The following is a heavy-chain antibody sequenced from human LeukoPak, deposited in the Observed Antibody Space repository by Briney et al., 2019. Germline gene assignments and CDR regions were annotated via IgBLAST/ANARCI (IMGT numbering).Heavy chain of an antibody. CDR2: LSAGGSGT. CDR3: AKRSAPGTYYFDS. Sequence: GGSLRLSSAASGFTFSSYAMSWVRQAPGKGLEWVSSLSAGGSGTYYADSVKGRFTISRDNSKNTLYVQMNSLRAEDTAVYYCAKRSAPGTYYFDSWGQGTLVSVSS. J-gene: IGHJ4*02. CDR1: GFTFSSYA. D-gene: IGHD6-13*01. V-gene: IGHV3-23*01.